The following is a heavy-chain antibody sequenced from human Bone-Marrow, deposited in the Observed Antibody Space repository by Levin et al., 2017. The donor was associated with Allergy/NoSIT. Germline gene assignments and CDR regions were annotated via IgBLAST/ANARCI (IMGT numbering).Heavy chain of an antibody. Sequence: SGGSLRLSCSVSGVSITTTNLYWAWIRQPPGKGLEWIGSLFYSGSTFYNPSLNSRVTLSLDTSNHQFSLKLSSVTAADTAIYYCATNSFDFLSGYPNWFDSWGQGTLVTVSS. D-gene: IGHD3-3*01. CDR1: GVSITTTNLY. CDR2: LFYSGST. J-gene: IGHJ5*01. CDR3: ATNSFDFLSGYPNWFDS. V-gene: IGHV4-39*07.